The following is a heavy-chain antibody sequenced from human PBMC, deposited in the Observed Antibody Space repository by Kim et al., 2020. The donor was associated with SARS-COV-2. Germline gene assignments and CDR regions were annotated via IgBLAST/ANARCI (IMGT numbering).Heavy chain of an antibody. V-gene: IGHV3-30-3*01. J-gene: IGHJ4*02. CDR3: ARDEGSGSQGLALLFDF. Sequence: GGSLRLSCAASGFTLSTYPMHWVRQAPGKGLEWVALLSRDGTNTYYEYSVKGRFTISRDNSKNTLYLQMDSLRPDDTALYYCARDEGSGSQGLALLFDFWGQGTLVTVSS. CDR2: LSRDGTNT. CDR1: GFTLSTYP. D-gene: IGHD3-10*01.